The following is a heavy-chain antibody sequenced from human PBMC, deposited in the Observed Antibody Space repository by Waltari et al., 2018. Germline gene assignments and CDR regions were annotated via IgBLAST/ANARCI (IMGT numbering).Heavy chain of an antibody. J-gene: IGHJ4*02. CDR1: GGSISSSSYY. V-gene: IGHV4-39*07. Sequence: QLQLQESGPGLVKPSETLSLTCTVSGGSISSSSYYWGWIRQPPGKGLEWFGSIYYSGSTYYNPSLKSRVTISVDTSKNQFSLKLSSVTAADTAVYYCARSVIVVVPVWEFDYWGQGTLVTVSS. CDR2: IYYSGST. D-gene: IGHD2-2*01. CDR3: ARSVIVVVPVWEFDY.